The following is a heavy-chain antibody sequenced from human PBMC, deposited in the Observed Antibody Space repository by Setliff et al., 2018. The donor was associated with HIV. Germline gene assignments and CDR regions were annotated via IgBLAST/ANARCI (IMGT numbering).Heavy chain of an antibody. Sequence: SETLSLTCNVSGDSISSHYWSWIRQPPGKGLEWIGTIYYSGNTISNPSLKSRVTISVDTSKNQISLTLTSVTAADTAVYYCARTRGRAPVSYYFDNWGQGRLVTVSS. J-gene: IGHJ4*02. CDR3: ARTRGRAPVSYYFDN. D-gene: IGHD2-2*01. V-gene: IGHV4-59*11. CDR2: IYYSGNT. CDR1: GDSISSHY.